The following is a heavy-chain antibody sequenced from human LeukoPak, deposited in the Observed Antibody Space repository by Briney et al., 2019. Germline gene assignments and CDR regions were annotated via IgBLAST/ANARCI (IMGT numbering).Heavy chain of an antibody. V-gene: IGHV3-11*05. CDR1: GLTFCYYY. D-gene: IGHD2-21*01. CDR2: ISSSSSYT. J-gene: IGHJ4*03. Sequence: GGSQSLSCASSGLTFCYYYMNWIRQAPGKGLEWVSYISSSSSYTNYADSVKGRFTISRDNAKNSLYLQMNSLRAEDTAVYYCAREGALVFASFHSWGHRNLVSVSS. CDR3: AREGALVFASFHS.